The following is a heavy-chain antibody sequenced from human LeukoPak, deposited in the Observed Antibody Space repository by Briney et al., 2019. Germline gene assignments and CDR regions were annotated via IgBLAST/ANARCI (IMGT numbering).Heavy chain of an antibody. CDR1: GGSISSYY. CDR2: IYYSGST. CDR3: ASNYYYGSGSYNY. J-gene: IGHJ4*02. D-gene: IGHD3-10*01. Sequence: SETLSLTCTVSGGSISSYYWSWIRQPPGKGLEWIGYIYYSGSTNYNPSLKSRATISVDTSKNQFSLKLSSVTAADTAVYYCASNYYYGSGSYNYWGQGTLVTVSS. V-gene: IGHV4-59*01.